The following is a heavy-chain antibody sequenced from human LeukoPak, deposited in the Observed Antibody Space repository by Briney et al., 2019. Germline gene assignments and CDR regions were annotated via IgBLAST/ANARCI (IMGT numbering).Heavy chain of an antibody. CDR2: INSDGSST. D-gene: IGHD2-21*01. Sequence: GSLRLSCAASGFMFSRYWMHWVRQVSGKGLVWVSRINSDGSSTSYADSVKGRFTSSRDNAKNTLYLQMNSLRAEDTAVYYCARESLVRGFFDYWGQGTLVTVSS. J-gene: IGHJ4*02. V-gene: IGHV3-74*01. CDR3: ARESLVRGFFDY. CDR1: GFMFSRYW.